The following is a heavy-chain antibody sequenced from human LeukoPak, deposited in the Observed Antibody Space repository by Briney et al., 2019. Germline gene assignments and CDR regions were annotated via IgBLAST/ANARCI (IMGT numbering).Heavy chain of an antibody. CDR2: INQDGSTK. J-gene: IGHJ4*02. CDR1: GFTFSSYW. Sequence: GGSLRLSCTASGFTFSSYWMNWVRQAPGTGLEWVANINQDGSTKYYLDSVKGRFTISRDNAKNSLYLQMNSLRAEDTAVYYCVREARESGGFDYWGQGTLVTVSS. CDR3: VREARESGGFDY. V-gene: IGHV3-7*01. D-gene: IGHD5-24*01.